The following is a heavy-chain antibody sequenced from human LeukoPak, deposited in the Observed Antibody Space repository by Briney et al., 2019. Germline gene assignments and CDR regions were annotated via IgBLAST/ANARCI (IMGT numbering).Heavy chain of an antibody. CDR2: IHYSGTT. CDR3: AREGPRGGGNWAHDAFDM. CDR1: GGSINNDY. J-gene: IGHJ3*02. Sequence: SETLSLTCTVSGGSINNDYWSWIRQPPGKELEWIGYIHYSGTTNYNPSLKSRVTISVDTSKNQFSLKLTSVTAADTAVYYCAREGPRGGGNWAHDAFDMWGQGTMVTVSS. D-gene: IGHD1-1*01. V-gene: IGHV4-59*01.